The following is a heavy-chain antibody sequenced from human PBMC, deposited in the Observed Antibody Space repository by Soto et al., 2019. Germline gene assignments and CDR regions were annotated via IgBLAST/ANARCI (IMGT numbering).Heavy chain of an antibody. CDR1: GFTFSSYG. J-gene: IGHJ4*02. Sequence: QVQLVESGGGVVQPARSLRLSCAASGFTFSSYGMHGVRQAPGKGLEWVAVIWYDGSNKYYADSVKGRFTISRDNSKNTLYLQMNSLRAEDTAVYYCARGVAVAGDFDFWGQGTLVTVSS. CDR2: IWYDGSNK. V-gene: IGHV3-33*01. CDR3: ARGVAVAGDFDF. D-gene: IGHD6-19*01.